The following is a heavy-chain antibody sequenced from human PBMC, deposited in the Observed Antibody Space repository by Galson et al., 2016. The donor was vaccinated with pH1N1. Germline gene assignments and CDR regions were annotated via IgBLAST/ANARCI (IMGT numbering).Heavy chain of an antibody. D-gene: IGHD1-26*01. J-gene: IGHJ4*02. CDR2: VSHSGDT. V-gene: IGHV4-38-2*01. CDR3: VRHFEEFIGSCFDF. CDR1: GDSIGRHYN. Sequence: SETLSLTCAVSGDSIGRHYNWGWVRQPPGKGLEWIGSVSHSGDTFYNPSLKSRVTILIDTPKNQFSLNLNSVTAADMAVYYCVRHFEEFIGSCFDFWGQGALVSVSS.